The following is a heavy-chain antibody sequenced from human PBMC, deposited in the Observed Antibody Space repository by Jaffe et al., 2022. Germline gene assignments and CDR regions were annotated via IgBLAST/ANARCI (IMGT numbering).Heavy chain of an antibody. D-gene: IGHD3-16*02. V-gene: IGHV4-4*02. CDR2: IYHSGST. Sequence: QVQLQESGPGLVKPSGTLSLTCAVSGGSISSSNWWSWVRQPPGKGLEWIGEIYHSGSTNYNPSLKSRVTISVDKSKNQFSLKLSSVTAADTAVYYCARVPYDYIWGSYRLRYFDYWGQGTLVTVSS. J-gene: IGHJ4*02. CDR3: ARVPYDYIWGSYRLRYFDY. CDR1: GGSISSSNW.